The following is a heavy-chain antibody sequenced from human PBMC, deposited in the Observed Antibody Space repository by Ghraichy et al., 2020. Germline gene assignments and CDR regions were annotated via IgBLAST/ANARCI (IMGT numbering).Heavy chain of an antibody. D-gene: IGHD2-2*01. Sequence: GGSLRLSCAASGFTFDDYAMHWVRQAPGKGLEWVSGISWNSGSIGYADSVKGRFTISRDNAKNSLYLQMNSLRAEDTALYYCAKGKYQLFGWFDPWGQGTLVTVSS. CDR3: AKGKYQLFGWFDP. V-gene: IGHV3-9*01. CDR2: ISWNSGSI. J-gene: IGHJ5*02. CDR1: GFTFDDYA.